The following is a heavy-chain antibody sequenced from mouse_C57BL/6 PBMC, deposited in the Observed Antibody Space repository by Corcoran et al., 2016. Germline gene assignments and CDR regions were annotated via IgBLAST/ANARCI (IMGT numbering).Heavy chain of an antibody. CDR3: ARLNAYYGSTRDYAMDY. CDR2: INIYSGVP. Sequence: QIQLVQSGGELKKPGETVKCFCKTSGYTFITNGISWLKQARGKGLKWVGWINIYSGVPTYAKDLKGRFAFSLETSASTAYLQINNLKNEDTATYFCARLNAYYGSTRDYAMDYWGQGTSVTVSS. J-gene: IGHJ4*01. D-gene: IGHD1-1*01. V-gene: IGHV9-3*01. CDR1: GYTFITNG.